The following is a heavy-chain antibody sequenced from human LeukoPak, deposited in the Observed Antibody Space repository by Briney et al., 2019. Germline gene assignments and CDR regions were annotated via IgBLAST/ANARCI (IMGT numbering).Heavy chain of an antibody. V-gene: IGHV1-18*01. J-gene: IGHJ4*02. CDR1: GYTFTSYG. D-gene: IGHD3-9*01. CDR2: ISAYNGNA. Sequence: ASVKVSCKASGYTFTSYGISWVRQAPGQGPEWMGWISAYNGNAKYAQNVQDRLTMTIDTSTNTVYMELRSLRSDDTAVYYCARDGYDILTGYKLDYWGQGTLVTVSS. CDR3: ARDGYDILTGYKLDY.